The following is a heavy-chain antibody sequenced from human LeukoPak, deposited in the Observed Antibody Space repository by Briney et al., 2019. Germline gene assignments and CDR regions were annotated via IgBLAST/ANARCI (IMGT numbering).Heavy chain of an antibody. V-gene: IGHV1-69*05. J-gene: IGHJ4*02. CDR2: VIPILGTT. CDR3: ARDDGSATMGFDS. Sequence: SVKVSFKASGSTFNRSAISWVRPAPGQGLQWMGGVIPILGTTNYAQRFQDRVSITTDDSTSTSYMEFRSLRSVDTAVYYCARDDGSATMGFDSWGQGTLVTVSS. D-gene: IGHD1-26*01. CDR1: GSTFNRSA.